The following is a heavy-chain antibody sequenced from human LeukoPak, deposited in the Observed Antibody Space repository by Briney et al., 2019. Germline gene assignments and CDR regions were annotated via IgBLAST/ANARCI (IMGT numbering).Heavy chain of an antibody. J-gene: IGHJ4*02. CDR1: GYTFTGYY. D-gene: IGHD4-17*01. Sequence: ASVKVSCKASGYTFTGYYMHWVRQAPGQGLEWMGWINPNSGGTNYAQKLHGRVTMTRDTSISTAYMELRRLRSDDTAVYYCARLPSDYEKVPFDYWGQGTLVTVSS. CDR3: ARLPSDYEKVPFDY. V-gene: IGHV1-2*02. CDR2: INPNSGGT.